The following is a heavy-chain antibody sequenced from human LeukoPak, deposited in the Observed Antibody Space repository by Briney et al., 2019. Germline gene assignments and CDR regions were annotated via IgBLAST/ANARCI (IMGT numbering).Heavy chain of an antibody. CDR1: GFTFSDYH. J-gene: IGHJ4*02. Sequence: GSLRLSCAASGFTFSDYHMSWIRQAPGKGLEWVSYISSSGSTIYYADSVKGRFTISRDNAKNPLYLQMNSLRAEDTAVYYCARDRGYYDSSGYYYWGQGTLVTVSS. CDR3: ARDRGYYDSSGYYY. D-gene: IGHD3-22*01. CDR2: ISSSGSTI. V-gene: IGHV3-11*04.